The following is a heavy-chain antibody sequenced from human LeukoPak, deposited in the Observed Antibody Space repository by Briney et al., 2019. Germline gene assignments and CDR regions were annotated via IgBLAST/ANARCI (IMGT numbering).Heavy chain of an antibody. CDR3: ARTYYDSSDIYAFDI. D-gene: IGHD3-22*01. Sequence: SETLSLTCAVYGGSFSGYYWSWIRQPPGKGLEWIGEINHSGSTYYNPSLKSRVTISVDTSKNQFSLKLSSVTAADTAVYYCARTYYDSSDIYAFDIWGQGTMVTVSS. CDR2: INHSGST. V-gene: IGHV4-34*01. CDR1: GGSFSGYY. J-gene: IGHJ3*02.